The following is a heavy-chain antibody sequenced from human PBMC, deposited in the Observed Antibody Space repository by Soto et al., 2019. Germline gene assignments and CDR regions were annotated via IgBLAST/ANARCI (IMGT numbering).Heavy chain of an antibody. Sequence: GGSLRLSCAASGFTFSNYAMDWVRQTPGKGLEWVSGISGGGGATYYADSVKGRFTISRDDSKNTLYLQMNSLRADDTAVYYCVKVRGVVVEAANDYWGQGTLVTAPQ. V-gene: IGHV3-23*01. CDR3: VKVRGVVVEAANDY. J-gene: IGHJ4*02. CDR2: ISGGGGAT. D-gene: IGHD2-15*01. CDR1: GFTFSNYA.